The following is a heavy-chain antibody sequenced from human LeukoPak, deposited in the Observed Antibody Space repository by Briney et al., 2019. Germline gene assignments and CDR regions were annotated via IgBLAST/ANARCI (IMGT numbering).Heavy chain of an antibody. V-gene: IGHV4-59*08. J-gene: IGHJ4*02. D-gene: IGHD2-8*02. CDR2: ISDIGSI. CDR1: GGSFSGYY. CDR3: AGHHLRNTVDF. Sequence: SETLSLTCAVYGGSFSGYYWSWIRQPPGKGLEWIAYISDIGSINYNPSLKSRVTISLDTSKNQFSLKLSSVTAADTAVYCCAGHHLRNTVDFWGQGTLVTVSS.